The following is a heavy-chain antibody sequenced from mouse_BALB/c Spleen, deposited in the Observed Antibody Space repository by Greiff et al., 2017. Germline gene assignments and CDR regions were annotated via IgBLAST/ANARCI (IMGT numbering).Heavy chain of an antibody. V-gene: IGHV5-17*02. Sequence: EVKLMESGGGLVQPGGSRKLSCAASGFTFSSFGMHWVRQAPEKGLEWVAYISSGSSTIYYADTVKGRFTISRDNPKNTLFLQMTSLRSEDTAMYYCARSDYGNSFAYWGQGTLVTVSA. CDR1: GFTFSSFG. D-gene: IGHD2-1*01. J-gene: IGHJ3*01. CDR2: ISSGSSTI. CDR3: ARSDYGNSFAY.